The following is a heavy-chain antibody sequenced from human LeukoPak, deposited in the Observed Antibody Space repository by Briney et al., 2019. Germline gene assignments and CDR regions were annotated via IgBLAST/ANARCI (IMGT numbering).Heavy chain of an antibody. J-gene: IGHJ4*02. CDR2: IFHSGST. CDR1: AYSISSNNW. V-gene: IGHV4-28*01. CDR3: TRKTGGSSDFY. D-gene: IGHD6-19*01. Sequence: SETLSLTCAVSAYSISSNNWWGWIRQPPGKGLEWIGYIFHSGSTYYDPSLKSRVTMSVDTSKNQFSLRLSSVTAVDTAVYYCTRKTGGSSDFYWGQGTLVTVSS.